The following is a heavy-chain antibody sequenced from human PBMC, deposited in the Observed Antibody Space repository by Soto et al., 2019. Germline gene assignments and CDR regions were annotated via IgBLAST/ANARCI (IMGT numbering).Heavy chain of an antibody. CDR2: IKQDGSEK. CDR3: ARVFDYYDSSGYNDY. D-gene: IGHD3-22*01. V-gene: IGHV3-7*01. J-gene: IGHJ4*02. CDR1: GFIFGNFW. Sequence: GGSLRLSCAASGFIFGNFWMSWVRQAPGKGLEWVANIKQDGSEKYYVDSVKGRFTLSRDNAKNPLHLQMNSLKAEDTAMYLCARVFDYYDSSGYNDYWGQGTLVTAPQ.